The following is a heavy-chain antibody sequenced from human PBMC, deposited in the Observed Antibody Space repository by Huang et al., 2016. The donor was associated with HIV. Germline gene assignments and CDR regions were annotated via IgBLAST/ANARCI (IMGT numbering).Heavy chain of an antibody. CDR1: GDSVSSHY. CDR2: VNDSGTT. CDR3: VRDQGRLAVGGIDNWFDP. V-gene: IGHV4-59*02. Sequence: QVRLQESGPGLVKPSETLSLSCTVSGDSVSSHYWGWIRHPPGKGLEWIGTVNDSGTTKYNPRLKRRISISVGTSKNGFSLNITSVSAADTAMYFCVRDQGRLAVGGIDNWFDPWGQGALVTVSS. D-gene: IGHD6-19*01. J-gene: IGHJ5*02.